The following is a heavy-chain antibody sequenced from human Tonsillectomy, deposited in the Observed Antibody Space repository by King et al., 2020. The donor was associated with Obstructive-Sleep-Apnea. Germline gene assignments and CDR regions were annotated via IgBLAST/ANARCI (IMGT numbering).Heavy chain of an antibody. J-gene: IGHJ4*02. D-gene: IGHD3-16*01. Sequence: VQLVESGGGVVQPGRSLRLSCAASGFTFSICAMHWVRQAPGKGLEWGAVISYDGSNKYYADSVKGRFTISRDNSKNTLYLQMNSLRAEDTAVYYCAREERGRHYFDYWGQGTLVTVSS. CDR1: GFTFSICA. V-gene: IGHV3-30*04. CDR3: AREERGRHYFDY. CDR2: ISYDGSNK.